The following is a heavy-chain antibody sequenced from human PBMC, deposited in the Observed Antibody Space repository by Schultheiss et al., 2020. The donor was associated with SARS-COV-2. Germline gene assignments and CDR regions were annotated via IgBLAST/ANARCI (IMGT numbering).Heavy chain of an antibody. D-gene: IGHD1-26*01. J-gene: IGHJ4*02. CDR1: GFTFGDYA. CDR3: ARDQIVGAPYY. CDR2: ISYDGSNK. V-gene: IGHV3-30*04. Sequence: GGSLRLSCTASGFTFGDYAMSWFRQAPGKGLEWVAVISYDGSNKYYADSVKGRFTISRDNSKNTLYLQMNSLRAEDTAVYYCARDQIVGAPYYWGQGTLVTVSS.